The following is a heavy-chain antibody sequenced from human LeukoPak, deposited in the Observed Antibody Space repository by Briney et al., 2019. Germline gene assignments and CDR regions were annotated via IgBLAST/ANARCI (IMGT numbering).Heavy chain of an antibody. CDR3: ATHEEGSYFAS. D-gene: IGHD3-10*01. CDR2: VYYVGNA. CDR1: GGSIRTSRPY. J-gene: IGHJ4*02. Sequence: KASETLSLTCTVSGGSIRTSRPYWGWIRQSPGKGLEWIGSVYYVGNAYYRPSLLSRATISIDTSKTHISLRLTSVTAADTAVYYCATHEEGSYFASWGQGALVSVSS. V-gene: IGHV4-39*02.